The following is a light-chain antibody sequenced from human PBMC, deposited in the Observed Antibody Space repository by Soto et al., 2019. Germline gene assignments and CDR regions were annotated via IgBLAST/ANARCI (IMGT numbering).Light chain of an antibody. V-gene: IGKV1-27*01. CDR2: AAS. J-gene: IGKJ4*01. CDR1: QGIGVY. Sequence: DIQMTQSPSSLSASLGDRVTITCRASQGIGVYLAWFQQKPGNVPKLLIYAASTLQSGVPSRFSGSGSGTDFTLTIISLQPEDVASYYCQKYNSAPLTFGGGTKVEIK. CDR3: QKYNSAPLT.